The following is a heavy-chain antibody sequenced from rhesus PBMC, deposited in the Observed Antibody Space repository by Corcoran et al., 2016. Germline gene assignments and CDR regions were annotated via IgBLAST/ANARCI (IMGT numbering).Heavy chain of an antibody. J-gene: IGHJ4*01. V-gene: IGHV4-80*01. CDR3: ARGGSNVDY. CDR1: GASMTNNW. Sequence: QVQLQESGPGLVKPSETLSLTCTVSGASMTNNWWTWIRQPPGKGLEWIGVINGKRGSTNYIPSLKSRVTSSKDASRNQFSLKLNSVTAADTAVYYCARGGSNVDYWGQGVLVTVSS. D-gene: IGHD4-23*01. CDR2: INGKRGST.